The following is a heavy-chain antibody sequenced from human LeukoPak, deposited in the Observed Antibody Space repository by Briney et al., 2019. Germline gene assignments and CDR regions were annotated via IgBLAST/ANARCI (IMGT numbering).Heavy chain of an antibody. CDR2: ISISDGGT. CDR3: ARDHPYYYDSSGYLTPRYYYYYYGMDV. CDR1: GFIFSSYP. D-gene: IGHD3-22*01. Sequence: GGSLRLSCAASGFIFSSYPLNWVRQAPGKGLEWVSVISISDGGTYYANSVKGRFTISRDNSKNTLYLQMNFLRAEDTAVYYCARDHPYYYDSSGYLTPRYYYYYYGMDVWGQGTTVTVSS. J-gene: IGHJ6*02. V-gene: IGHV3-23*01.